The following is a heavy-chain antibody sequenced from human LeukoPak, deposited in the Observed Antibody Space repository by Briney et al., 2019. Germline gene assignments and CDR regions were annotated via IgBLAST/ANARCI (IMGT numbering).Heavy chain of an antibody. Sequence: GGSLRLSCAASGFTSSSYWMSWVRQAPGKGLEWVANIKQDGSEKYYVDSVKGRFTVSRDNAKNSLYLQMSSLRAEDTAVYYCARGLQGIDYWGQGTLVTVSS. CDR2: IKQDGSEK. CDR3: ARGLQGIDY. CDR1: GFTSSSYW. J-gene: IGHJ4*02. V-gene: IGHV3-7*01. D-gene: IGHD4-11*01.